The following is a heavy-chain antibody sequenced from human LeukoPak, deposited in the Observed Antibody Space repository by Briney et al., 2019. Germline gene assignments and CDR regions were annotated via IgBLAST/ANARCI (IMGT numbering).Heavy chain of an antibody. D-gene: IGHD5-24*01. V-gene: IGHV3-23*01. CDR2: ISGSGGST. CDR1: GFTFSSNA. Sequence: PGGSLRLSCAASGFTFSSNAMTWVRQAPGKGLEWVSAISGSGGSTYYADSVKGRFTISRDNSKNTVYLQMNGLRAEDTAVYYCAKIRRWPSARYFDYWGQGTLVTVSS. CDR3: AKIRRWPSARYFDY. J-gene: IGHJ4*02.